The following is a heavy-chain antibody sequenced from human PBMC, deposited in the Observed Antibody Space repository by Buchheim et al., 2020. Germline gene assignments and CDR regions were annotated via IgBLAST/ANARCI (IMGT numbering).Heavy chain of an antibody. CDR3: ARSLRLPYDYIWGSYRFGYYYGMDV. Sequence: EVQLVESGGGLVQPGGSLRLSCAASGFTFSSYEMNWVRQAPGKGLEWVSYISSSCSTIYYADSVKGRFTISRDNAKNSLYLQMNSLRAEDTAVYYCARSLRLPYDYIWGSYRFGYYYGMDVWGQGTT. CDR2: ISSSCSTI. CDR1: GFTFSSYE. V-gene: IGHV3-48*03. J-gene: IGHJ6*02. D-gene: IGHD3-16*02.